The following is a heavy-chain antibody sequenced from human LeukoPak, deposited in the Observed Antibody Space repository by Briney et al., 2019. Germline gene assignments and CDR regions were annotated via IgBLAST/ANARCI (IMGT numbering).Heavy chain of an antibody. CDR3: AKDHGTVGVVFYY. V-gene: IGHV3-23*01. Sequence: GASLRLSCAASGFSLSTYGVSWVRQPPGKGLEWVSGITGTGGSTYYADSVKGRFTVSRDTSKNTLYLQMNSLRAEDTAIYYCAKDHGTVGVVFYYGGRGPLVTVSS. D-gene: IGHD3-16*01. CDR2: ITGTGGST. CDR1: GFSLSTYG. J-gene: IGHJ4*02.